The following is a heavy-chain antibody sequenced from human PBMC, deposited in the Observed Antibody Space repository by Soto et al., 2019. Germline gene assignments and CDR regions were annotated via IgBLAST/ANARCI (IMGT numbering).Heavy chain of an antibody. CDR3: AKDMGRGDIVVLPLGVSGPHYHYSGMDV. Sequence: EVQLVESGGGLVQPGRSLRLSCAASGFTFNDYGMHWVRQVPGKGLEWVSGISWNSGSKSYADFVEGRFAISRDNAKNSLYLQLNSLRAEDTALYYCAKDMGRGDIVVLPLGVSGPHYHYSGMDVWGQGATVSVSS. J-gene: IGHJ6*02. D-gene: IGHD2-2*01. CDR1: GFTFNDYG. V-gene: IGHV3-9*01. CDR2: ISWNSGSK.